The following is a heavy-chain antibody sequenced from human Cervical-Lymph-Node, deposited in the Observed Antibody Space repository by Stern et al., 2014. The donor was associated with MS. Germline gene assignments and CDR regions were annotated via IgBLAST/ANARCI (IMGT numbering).Heavy chain of an antibody. CDR2: IIPISAKA. CDR1: GGTLSRYA. J-gene: IGHJ6*02. V-gene: IGHV1-69*01. CDR3: ASSYSGWDNPYHFYGMDV. D-gene: IGHD6-19*01. Sequence: VQLVESGAEVKKPGSSVKVSCKASGGTLSRYAISWVRQAPGQGLEWMGGIIPISAKANYAQKFQGRVTLISDESTSTAYMELSSLRSEDAAVYYCASSYSGWDNPYHFYGMDVWGQGTTVTVSS.